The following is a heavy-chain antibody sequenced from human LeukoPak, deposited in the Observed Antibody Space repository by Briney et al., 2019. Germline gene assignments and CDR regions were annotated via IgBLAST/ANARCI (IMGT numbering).Heavy chain of an antibody. CDR2: ISYDGSNK. CDR1: GFTFSSYA. V-gene: IGHV3-30*04. Sequence: GRSLRLSCAASGFTFSSYAMHWVRQAPGKGLEWVALISYDGSNKYYTDSVKGRFTISRDNSKNTLYLQINSVRTEDTAVYYCAKGDVDRGMVPDFWGQGTLVTVSS. D-gene: IGHD5-18*01. CDR3: AKGDVDRGMVPDF. J-gene: IGHJ4*02.